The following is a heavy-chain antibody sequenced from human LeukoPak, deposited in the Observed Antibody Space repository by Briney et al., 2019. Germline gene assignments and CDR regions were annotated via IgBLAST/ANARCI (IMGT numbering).Heavy chain of an antibody. CDR2: ISSSGTTI. CDR3: ARRRGYMDV. CDR1: GFTFGSYE. V-gene: IGHV3-48*03. Sequence: GGSLRLSCAASGFTFGSYEMNWVRQAPGKGLEWVSYISSSGTTIYYADSVKGRFTISRDNAKNSLYLQMNSLRAEDTAVYYCARRRGYMDVWGKGTTVTVSS. J-gene: IGHJ6*03. D-gene: IGHD5-12*01.